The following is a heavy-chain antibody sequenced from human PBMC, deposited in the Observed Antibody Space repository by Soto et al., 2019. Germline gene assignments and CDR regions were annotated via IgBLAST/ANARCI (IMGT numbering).Heavy chain of an antibody. Sequence: PGGSLRLSCAASGFTFNSYAMSWFRQAPGKGLEWVSAMSGSGRTIYYAESVNGRFTISRDNAKNTLFLQLNSLRAEVTAVYYCAKEAGMVYAYFDYWGQGTLVTVSS. V-gene: IGHV3-23*01. CDR3: AKEAGMVYAYFDY. CDR1: GFTFNSYA. J-gene: IGHJ4*02. D-gene: IGHD2-8*01. CDR2: MSGSGRTI.